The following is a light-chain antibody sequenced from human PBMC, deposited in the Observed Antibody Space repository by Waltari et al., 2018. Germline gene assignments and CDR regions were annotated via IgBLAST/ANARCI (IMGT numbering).Light chain of an antibody. CDR1: QSVSRN. Sequence: EIVMTQSPATMSVSPGEGATLSCRASQSVSRNLAWYQQKPGQAPRLLIYGASTRATGIPARCSGSGSGTEFTLTISSLQSEDFAVYYCQRTGPVAFGQGTKVEIK. J-gene: IGKJ1*01. V-gene: IGKV3-15*01. CDR2: GAS. CDR3: QRTGPVA.